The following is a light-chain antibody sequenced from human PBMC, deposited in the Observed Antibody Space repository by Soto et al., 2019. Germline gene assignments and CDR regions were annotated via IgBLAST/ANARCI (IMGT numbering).Light chain of an antibody. CDR1: QSVSSSY. J-gene: IGKJ1*01. CDR2: GAS. CDR3: QDYLNWSQA. V-gene: IGKV3-15*01. Sequence: DIVLPQAPGSLSLSPGERATLSYRASQSVSSSYLAWYQQKPGQAPRLLIYGASTMASEIPARFSGSGSGTEFTLTISSLQSEDFAVYYCQDYLNWSQAFGQGTKVDIK.